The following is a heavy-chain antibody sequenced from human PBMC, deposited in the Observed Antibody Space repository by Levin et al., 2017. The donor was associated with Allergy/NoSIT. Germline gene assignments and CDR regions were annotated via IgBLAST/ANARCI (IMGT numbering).Heavy chain of an antibody. J-gene: IGHJ6*03. Sequence: GGSLRLSCAASGFPFSIYNMNWVRQAPGKGPEWVSSISDSSNNKYYADSVKGRFAVSRDNAKNSLYLQMTSLRTEDTAVYYCASEAIVSAPRRAGYYYYMDVWGKGTTVTVSS. CDR1: GFPFSIYN. CDR2: ISDSSNNK. D-gene: IGHD5/OR15-5a*01. CDR3: ASEAIVSAPRRAGYYYYMDV. V-gene: IGHV3-21*01.